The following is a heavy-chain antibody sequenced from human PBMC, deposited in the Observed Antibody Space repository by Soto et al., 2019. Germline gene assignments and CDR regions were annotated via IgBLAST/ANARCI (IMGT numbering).Heavy chain of an antibody. Sequence: SEPLSLTCTVSGGSISSHYWSWVRQAPGKGLEWIGHIYYRGSTNYNPSLRSRSTISVDTSKNQFSLKLNSVTTADTAVYYCARDGREASGMDVWGQGTKVTGSS. CDR3: ARDGREASGMDV. V-gene: IGHV4-59*11. D-gene: IGHD1-26*01. J-gene: IGHJ6*02. CDR1: GGSISSHY. CDR2: IYYRGST.